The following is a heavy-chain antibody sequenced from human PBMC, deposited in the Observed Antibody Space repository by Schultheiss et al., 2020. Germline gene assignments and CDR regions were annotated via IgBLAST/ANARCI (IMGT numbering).Heavy chain of an antibody. J-gene: IGHJ4*02. CDR2: IYWNDDK. V-gene: IGHV2-5*01. Sequence: SGPTLVKPTQTLTLTCTFSGFSLSTSGVGVGWIRQPPGKALEWLALIYWNDDKRFSPSLKNRLTITKGTSKNQVVLTMTNMDPVDTATYYCARIRLLSNSVAGNFDYWGQGTLVTVSS. D-gene: IGHD6-19*01. CDR3: ARIRLLSNSVAGNFDY. CDR1: GFSLSTSGVG.